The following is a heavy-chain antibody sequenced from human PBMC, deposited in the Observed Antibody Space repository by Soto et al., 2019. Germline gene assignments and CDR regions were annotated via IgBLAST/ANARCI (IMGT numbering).Heavy chain of an antibody. J-gene: IGHJ4*02. CDR1: PCTCEIGA. Sequence: PELSLRLSWLPSPCTCEIGARSWLRQAQGNVLEWVSVISGRCDTPYYADPVKGRFTISRANSKNTLYLQMNRLRAEDTAVYYCAPDHNGDYHCYFQYSRPGTTV. CDR3: APDHNGDYHCYFQY. CDR2: ISGRCDTP. D-gene: IGHD4-17*01. V-gene: IGHV3-23*01.